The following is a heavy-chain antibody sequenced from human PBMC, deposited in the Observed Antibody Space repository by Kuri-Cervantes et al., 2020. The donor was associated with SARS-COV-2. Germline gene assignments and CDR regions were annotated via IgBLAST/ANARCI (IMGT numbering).Heavy chain of an antibody. CDR3: ARGRDIVVVVAATGGANWFDP. V-gene: IGHV4-34*01. CDR2: INHSGST. J-gene: IGHJ5*02. Sequence: SQTLSLTCAVYGGSFSGYYWSWIRQPPGKGLEWIGEINHSGSTNYNPSLKSRVTISVDTSKNQFPLKLSSVTAADTAVYYCARGRDIVVVVAATGGANWFDPWGQGTLVTVSS. D-gene: IGHD2-15*01. CDR1: GGSFSGYY.